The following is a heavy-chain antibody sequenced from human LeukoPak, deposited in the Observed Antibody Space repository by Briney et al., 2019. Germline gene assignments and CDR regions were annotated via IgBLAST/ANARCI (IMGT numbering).Heavy chain of an antibody. J-gene: IGHJ4*02. CDR1: GFTFSSYA. CDR2: ISSNGGST. CDR3: ARSNNGGWGYCDY. Sequence: PGGSLRLSCSASGFTFSSYAMHWVRQAPGKGLEYVSAISSNGGSTYYADSVKGRFTISRDNSKNTLYVQMSSLRAEDTAVYYCARSNNGGWGYCDYWGQGSLVTVSS. D-gene: IGHD3-16*01. V-gene: IGHV3-64*04.